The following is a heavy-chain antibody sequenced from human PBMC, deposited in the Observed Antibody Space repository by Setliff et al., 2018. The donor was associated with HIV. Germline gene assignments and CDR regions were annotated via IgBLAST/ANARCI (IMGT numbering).Heavy chain of an antibody. CDR1: GGSISGYY. D-gene: IGHD6-13*01. V-gene: IGHV4-59*01. CDR3: ASHAPYTSSWNAAAFDI. CDR2: ITYSGST. J-gene: IGHJ3*02. Sequence: PSETLSLTCTVSGGSISGYYWSWIRQPPGKGLEWIGYITYSGSTKYNTSLKSRVTISIATSKNQFSLKLSSVTPADTAVYYCASHAPYTSSWNAAAFDIWGQGTMVTVSS.